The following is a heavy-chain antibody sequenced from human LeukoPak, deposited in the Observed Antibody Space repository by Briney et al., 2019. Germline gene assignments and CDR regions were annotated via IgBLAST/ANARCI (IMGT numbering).Heavy chain of an antibody. V-gene: IGHV4-34*01. CDR3: AREGDYYDTSGTLDY. D-gene: IGHD3-22*01. CDR2: INHSGST. J-gene: IGHJ4*02. CDR1: GGSSSGYY. Sequence: SETLSLTCVLYGGSSSGYYWSWIRQPPGNGLEWIGEINHSGSTNYNPSLKSRVTISVDTSKNQFSLKLSSVTAADTAVYYCAREGDYYDTSGTLDYWGQGTLVTVSS.